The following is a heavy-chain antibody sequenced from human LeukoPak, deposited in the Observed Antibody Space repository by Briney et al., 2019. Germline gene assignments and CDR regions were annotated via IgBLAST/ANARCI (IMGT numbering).Heavy chain of an antibody. Sequence: PGGSLRLSCAASGFTFSSYDMHWVRQATGKGLEWVSAIGTAGDTYYPGSVKGRFTISRENAKNSLYLQTNSLRAEDTAVYYCARDRCSGGSCQDDAFDIWGQGTMVTVSS. CDR2: IGTAGDT. J-gene: IGHJ3*02. CDR1: GFTFSSYD. CDR3: ARDRCSGGSCQDDAFDI. D-gene: IGHD2-15*01. V-gene: IGHV3-13*01.